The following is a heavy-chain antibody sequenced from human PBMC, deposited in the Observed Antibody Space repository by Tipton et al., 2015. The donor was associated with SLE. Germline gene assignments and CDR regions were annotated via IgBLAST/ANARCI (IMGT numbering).Heavy chain of an antibody. CDR1: GFTFSSYA. CDR3: AKEGRRGYGEGFFDN. CDR2: ISVSGDGT. Sequence: GSLRLSCAVSGFTFSSYAMSWVRQAPGKGLEWVSAISVSGDGTDYADSVKGRFTISRDNSKNTVDLHMRSLRVEDTAVYYCAKEGRRGYGEGFFDNWGQGTLVTVSS. V-gene: IGHV3-23*01. D-gene: IGHD3-3*01. J-gene: IGHJ4*02.